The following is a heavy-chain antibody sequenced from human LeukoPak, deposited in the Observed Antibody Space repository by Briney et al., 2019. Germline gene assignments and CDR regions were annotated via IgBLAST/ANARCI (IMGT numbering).Heavy chain of an antibody. Sequence: ETLSLTCTVSGXSISSRSYYWGWIRQPPGKGLEWVSAISGGGGITYYTDSVKGRFTISRDSSKNTLYLQMNSLRAEDTAVYYCAKGVTGTTGYYYYGMDVWGQGTTVTVSS. CDR2: ISGGGGIT. CDR1: GXSISSRSYY. D-gene: IGHD1-7*01. CDR3: AKGVTGTTGYYYYGMDV. J-gene: IGHJ6*02. V-gene: IGHV3-23*01.